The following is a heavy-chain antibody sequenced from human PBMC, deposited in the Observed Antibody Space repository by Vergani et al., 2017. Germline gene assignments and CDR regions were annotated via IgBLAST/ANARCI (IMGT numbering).Heavy chain of an antibody. CDR2: IRYDGSNE. J-gene: IGHJ4*02. V-gene: IGHV3-30*02. Sequence: QVQLVESGGGVVQPGGSLRLSCTASGFTFSSYGIHWVRQAPGKGLEWVAFIRYDGSNEYYADSVKGRFTISRDNSKNTLFLQMNSLRPEDTAVYYCARDTVTGSRYFDYWGQGTLVTVSS. CDR1: GFTFSSYG. CDR3: ARDTVTGSRYFDY. D-gene: IGHD6-19*01.